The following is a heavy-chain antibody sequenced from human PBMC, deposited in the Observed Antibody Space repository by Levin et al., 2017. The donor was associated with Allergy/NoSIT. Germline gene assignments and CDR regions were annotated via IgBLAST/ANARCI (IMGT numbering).Heavy chain of an antibody. J-gene: IGHJ6*03. Sequence: KHGESLKISCKASGYTFKNYGISWVRQAPGQGLEWMGWISTHNGNTNYAQSFQGRVTMTTDTSTSTADMELRSLISDDTAVYYCARFVVTPVSYFYMDVWGKGTTVTVSS. D-gene: IGHD2-2*01. V-gene: IGHV1-18*01. CDR1: GYTFKNYG. CDR2: ISTHNGNT. CDR3: ARFVVTPVSYFYMDV.